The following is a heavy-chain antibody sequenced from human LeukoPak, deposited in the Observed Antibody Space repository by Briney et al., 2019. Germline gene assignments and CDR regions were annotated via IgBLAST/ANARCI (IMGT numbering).Heavy chain of an antibody. D-gene: IGHD5-24*01. CDR1: GFILSNYA. J-gene: IGHJ4*02. CDR3: ARQSTPHGNFDY. CDR2: LGTAGGT. Sequence: PGGSLRLSCAASGFILSNYAMHWVRQPAGKGLEWVSALGTAGGTFYPGSVKGRFTISRDNAKKSLFLQMSSLRAEDTAIYYCARQSTPHGNFDYWGQGTLVTVSS. V-gene: IGHV3-13*01.